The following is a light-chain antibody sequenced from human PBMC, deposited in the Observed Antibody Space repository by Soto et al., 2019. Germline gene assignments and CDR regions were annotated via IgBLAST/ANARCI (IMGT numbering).Light chain of an antibody. Sequence: EIVLTQSPATLSLSPGERATLSCGASQSVRSSYLAWYQQKPGLAPRLLIYATSSRATGIPDRFSGGGSGTDFTLTISRLEPEDFAVYFCHQDFNLPWTFGQGTKVDIK. V-gene: IGKV3D-20*01. CDR3: HQDFNLPWT. J-gene: IGKJ1*01. CDR2: ATS. CDR1: QSVRSSY.